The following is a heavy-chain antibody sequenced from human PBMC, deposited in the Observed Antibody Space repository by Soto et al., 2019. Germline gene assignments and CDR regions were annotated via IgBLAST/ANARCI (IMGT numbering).Heavy chain of an antibody. CDR1: GYTFTSYD. CDR2: MNPNSGNT. D-gene: IGHD6-13*01. V-gene: IGHV1-8*01. CDR3: ARHSSSWYEGWFDP. J-gene: IGHJ5*02. Sequence: QVQLVQSGAEVKKPGASVKVSCKASGYTFTSYDINWVRQATGQGLEWMGWMNPNSGNTGYAQKLQGRVNMTRNTSISTAYMELSSLRSEDTAVYYCARHSSSWYEGWFDPWGQGTLVTVSS.